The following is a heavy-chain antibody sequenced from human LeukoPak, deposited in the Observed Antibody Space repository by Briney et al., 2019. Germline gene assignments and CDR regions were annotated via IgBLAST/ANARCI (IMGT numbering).Heavy chain of an antibody. CDR1: GGSISSYY. CDR2: IHYSGST. V-gene: IGHV4-59*05. J-gene: IGHJ6*03. CDR3: ARTKVDYYYYMDV. D-gene: IGHD1-1*01. Sequence: SETLSLTCTVSGGSISSYYWSWIRQPPGKGLEWIGSIHYSGSTYYNPSLKSRVTISVDTSKNQFPLKLSSVTAADTAVYYCARTKVDYYYYMDVWGKGTTVTVSS.